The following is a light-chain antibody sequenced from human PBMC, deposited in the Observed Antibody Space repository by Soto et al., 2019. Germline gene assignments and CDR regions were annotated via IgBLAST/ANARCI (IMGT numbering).Light chain of an antibody. V-gene: IGKV3-11*01. CDR3: QQRASWPPFT. CDR2: DAF. CDR1: QSIGTS. Sequence: EIVLTQSPATLSMSPGESATLSCRASQSIGTSLAWYQHRPGQPPRLLIYDAFNRATGIPARFSGGGAGTDFTLTISSLEPEDCAVYYCQQRASWPPFTFGGGTKVDIK. J-gene: IGKJ4*01.